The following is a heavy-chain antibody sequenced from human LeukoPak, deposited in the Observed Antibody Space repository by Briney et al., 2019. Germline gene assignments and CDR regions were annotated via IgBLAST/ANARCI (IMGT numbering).Heavy chain of an antibody. D-gene: IGHD3-9*01. CDR1: GGSFSGYY. V-gene: IGHV4-34*01. CDR2: INHSGST. CDR3: ARILTGYYRYFDY. Sequence: PSETLSLTCAVYGGSFSGYYWSWIRQPPGKGLEWIGEINHSGSTNYNPSLKSRVTISVDTSKNQFSLKLSSVTAADTAVYYCARILTGYYRYFDYWGQGTLVTVSS. J-gene: IGHJ4*02.